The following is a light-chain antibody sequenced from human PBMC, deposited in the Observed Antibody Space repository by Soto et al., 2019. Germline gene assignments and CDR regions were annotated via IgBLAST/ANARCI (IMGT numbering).Light chain of an antibody. J-gene: IGKJ5*01. V-gene: IGKV3-20*01. CDR3: QQYGSSPPIT. Sequence: EIVLTQSPGTLSLSPGERATLSCRASQSVSSSYLAWYQQKPGQALRLLIYGASRRATGIPDRFSASGSGTDFTLNISRLEPEDFAEYYSQQYGSSPPITFGQGTRLEIK. CDR1: QSVSSSY. CDR2: GAS.